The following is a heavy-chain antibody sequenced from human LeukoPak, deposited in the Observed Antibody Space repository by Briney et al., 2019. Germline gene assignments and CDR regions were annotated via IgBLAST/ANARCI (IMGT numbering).Heavy chain of an antibody. J-gene: IGHJ4*02. V-gene: IGHV1-46*01. CDR1: GYTFTSYY. Sequence: ASVKVSCKASGYTFTSYYMHWVRQAPAQGIEFMGIINPSSGSTSYAKKFQGIVTMTRDTSTSTVYMELSSLRSEDTAVYYCARGAGIGYYFDYWGQGTLVTVSS. CDR3: ARGAGIGYYFDY. CDR2: INPSSGST. D-gene: IGHD1-26*01.